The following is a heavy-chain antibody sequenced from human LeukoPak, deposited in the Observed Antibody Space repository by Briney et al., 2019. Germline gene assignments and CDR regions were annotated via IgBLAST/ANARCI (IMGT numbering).Heavy chain of an antibody. CDR1: GGSFSGYY. J-gene: IGHJ6*04. D-gene: IGHD2-2*01. CDR2: INHSGST. CDR3: ARGGPDIVVVPAARLHYYYYGMDV. Sequence: SETLSLTCAVYGGSFSGYYWSWIRRPPGKGLEWIGEINHSGSTSYNPSLKSRVTISVDTSKNQFSLKLSSVTAADTAVYYCARGGPDIVVVPAARLHYYYYGMDVWGKGTTVTVSS. V-gene: IGHV4-34*01.